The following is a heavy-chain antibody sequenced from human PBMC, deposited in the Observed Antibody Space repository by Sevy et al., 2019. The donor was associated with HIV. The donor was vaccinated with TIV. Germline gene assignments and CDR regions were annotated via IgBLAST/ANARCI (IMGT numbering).Heavy chain of an antibody. V-gene: IGHV3-30*03. D-gene: IGHD4-17*01. CDR1: GFIFSSYA. J-gene: IGHJ6*02. CDR3: ARPRANYVDNYFFYAMDV. CDR2: MSHDGTYR. Sequence: GGSLRLSCAASGFIFSSYAMHWVRQAPGKGPEWVALMSHDGTYRYSADSVKGRFTISRDNFKNTLYLQMNSLTTEDTAVYYCARPRANYVDNYFFYAMDVWGQGTTFTVSS.